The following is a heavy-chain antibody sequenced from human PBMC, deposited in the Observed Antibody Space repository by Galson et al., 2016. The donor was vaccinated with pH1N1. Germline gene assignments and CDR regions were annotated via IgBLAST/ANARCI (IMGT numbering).Heavy chain of an antibody. V-gene: IGHV3-7*01. J-gene: IGHJ4*02. CDR1: GFTFSNYW. Sequence: SLRLSCAASGFTFSNYWMSWVRQAPGKGLEWVANIKQDGSEKYYVDSVKGRFTISRDNAKNALYLQMNSLSAEDTAVYYCARRMGSSEWGYYFDYWGQGTLVTVSS. D-gene: IGHD3-10*01. CDR2: IKQDGSEK. CDR3: ARRMGSSEWGYYFDY.